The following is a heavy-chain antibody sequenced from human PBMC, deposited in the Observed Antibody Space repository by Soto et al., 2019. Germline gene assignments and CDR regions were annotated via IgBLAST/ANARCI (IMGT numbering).Heavy chain of an antibody. D-gene: IGHD3-16*01. CDR1: GYTFTNHG. Sequence: QVQLAQSGTEVKKPGASVKVSGKTSGYTFTNHGINWVRQAPGQGLEWLGWISHYNANTNYAQKLQGRVTITTDTSTTTAYMDLRSLTSDDTAVYYCARDRVAGIWGDAFDIWGQGTVVTVSS. V-gene: IGHV1-18*04. CDR2: ISHYNANT. CDR3: ARDRVAGIWGDAFDI. J-gene: IGHJ3*02.